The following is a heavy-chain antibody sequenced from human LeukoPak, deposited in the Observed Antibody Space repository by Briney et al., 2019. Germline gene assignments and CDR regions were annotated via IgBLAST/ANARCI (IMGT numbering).Heavy chain of an antibody. V-gene: IGHV4-59*08. Sequence: ASETLSLTCTVSGASIFGSYWSWIRPPPGKGLEWIGYIYYTGDSNYNPSLKSRATISLDTSRRQFSLMLSSVTAADTAIYYCARHSFARPFDSWGQGTLVTVSS. CDR2: IYYTGDS. D-gene: IGHD6-6*01. CDR3: ARHSFARPFDS. CDR1: GASIFGSY. J-gene: IGHJ4*02.